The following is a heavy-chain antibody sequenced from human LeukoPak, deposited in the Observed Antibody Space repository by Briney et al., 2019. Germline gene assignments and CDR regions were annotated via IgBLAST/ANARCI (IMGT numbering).Heavy chain of an antibody. CDR1: GYTFTGYY. D-gene: IGHD7-27*01. V-gene: IGHV1-2*06. CDR3: ARAAGDYDAFDI. CDR2: INPNSGGT. Sequence: ASVKVSCKASGYTFTGYYTHWVRQAPGQGLEWMGRINPNSGGTNYAQKFQGRVTMTRDTSISTAYMELCRLRSDDTAVYYCARAAGDYDAFDIWGQGTMVTVSS. J-gene: IGHJ3*02.